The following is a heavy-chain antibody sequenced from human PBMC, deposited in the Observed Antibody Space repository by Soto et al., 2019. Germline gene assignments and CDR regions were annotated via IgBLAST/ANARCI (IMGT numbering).Heavy chain of an antibody. V-gene: IGHV1-3*01. CDR3: ARVVGIVVVPAAMPYNWFDP. CDR1: GYTFTSYA. Sequence: QVQLVQSGAEVKKPGASVKVSCKASGYTFTSYAMHWVRQAPGQRREWMGWINAGNGNTKYSQKFQGRVTITRDTSASTAYMELRSLRAEDTAVYYCARVVGIVVVPAAMPYNWFDPWGQGTLVTVSS. CDR2: INAGNGNT. J-gene: IGHJ5*02. D-gene: IGHD2-2*01.